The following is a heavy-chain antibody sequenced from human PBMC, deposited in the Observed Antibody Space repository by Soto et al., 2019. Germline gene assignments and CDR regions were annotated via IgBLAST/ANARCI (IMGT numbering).Heavy chain of an antibody. CDR1: GGSISSGGYS. CDR2: IYHSGST. Sequence: PSETLSLTCAVSGGSISSGGYSWSWIRQPPGKGLEWIGYIYHSGSTYYNPSLRSRVTISVDRSKNQFSLKLSSVTAADTAVYYCARDGYGFDYWGQGTLVTVSS. D-gene: IGHD5-12*01. V-gene: IGHV4-30-2*01. CDR3: ARDGYGFDY. J-gene: IGHJ4*02.